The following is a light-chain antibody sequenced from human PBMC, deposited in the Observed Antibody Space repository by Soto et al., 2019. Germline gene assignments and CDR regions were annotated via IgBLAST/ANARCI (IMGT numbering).Light chain of an antibody. CDR1: ESLNTF. V-gene: IGKV3-11*01. J-gene: IGKJ3*01. CDR3: QQRSYWAFT. Sequence: EVVLTQSPATLSLSPGERATLSCRASESLNTFLAWDQQKPGQAHRLLIYDASNRATGIPARFSGSGSGTDFTLTIRGLEPEDFAVSYCQQRSYWAFTFGPGTKVDIK. CDR2: DAS.